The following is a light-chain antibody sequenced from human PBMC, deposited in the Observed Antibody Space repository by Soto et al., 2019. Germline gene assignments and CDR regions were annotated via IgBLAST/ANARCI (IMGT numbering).Light chain of an antibody. CDR3: QQYEPFSGT. Sequence: DIQMTQSPSTLSASVGDTVTVTCRASQSVSGWLAWYQQKPGEAPKLLIYDASALPRGVPSRFSGSGPGTKFTLPVASLQPDDFAPYYCQQYEPFSGTFGPGTKVEI. V-gene: IGKV1-5*01. CDR1: QSVSGW. CDR2: DAS. J-gene: IGKJ1*01.